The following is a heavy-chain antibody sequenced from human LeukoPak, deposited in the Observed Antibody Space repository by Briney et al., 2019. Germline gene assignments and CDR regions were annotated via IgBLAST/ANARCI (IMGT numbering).Heavy chain of an antibody. V-gene: IGHV3-11*04. D-gene: IGHD3-3*01. CDR3: ARVRSVDFWSGYYS. J-gene: IGHJ4*02. CDR2: ISSSGSTK. Sequence: GGSLRLSCAASGFTFSDYYMSWIRQAPGKGLEWVSYISSSGSTKYYADSVKGRFTISRDNAKNSLYLQMNSLRAEDTAVYYCARVRSVDFWSGYYSWGQGTLVTVSS. CDR1: GFTFSDYY.